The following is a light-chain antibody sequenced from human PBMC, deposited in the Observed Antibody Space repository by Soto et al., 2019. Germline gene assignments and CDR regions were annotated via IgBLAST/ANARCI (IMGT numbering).Light chain of an antibody. CDR1: SSNIGGNP. CDR3: ASWDDSLDGYV. Sequence: QSVLTQPSSASGTPGQRVTISCSGSSSNIGGNPVNWFQQLPGTAPKLLVYSKNQRPSGVPDRFSGSKSGTSASLAISGLQSDDEGDYYCASWDDSLDGYVCGTGPNVTVL. CDR2: SKN. J-gene: IGLJ1*01. V-gene: IGLV1-44*01.